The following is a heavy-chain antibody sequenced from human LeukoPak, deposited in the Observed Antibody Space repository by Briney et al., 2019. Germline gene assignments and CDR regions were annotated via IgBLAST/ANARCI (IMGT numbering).Heavy chain of an antibody. V-gene: IGHV4-34*01. CDR2: INHSGST. CDR3: ARHVGRVAIYYYYYMDV. Sequence: SETLSLTCAVYGGSFSGYYWRWIRQPPGKGLEWIGEINHSGSTNYNPSLKSRVTISVDTSKNQFSLRLSSVTAADTAVYYCARHVGRVAIYYYYYMDVWGKGTTVTISS. J-gene: IGHJ6*03. D-gene: IGHD3-3*01. CDR1: GGSFSGYY.